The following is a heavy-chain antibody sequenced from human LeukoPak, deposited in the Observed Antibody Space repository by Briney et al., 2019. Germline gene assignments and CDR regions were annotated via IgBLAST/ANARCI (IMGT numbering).Heavy chain of an antibody. CDR3: AKDSPPRFGELLISAFDI. CDR1: GFTFSSYA. J-gene: IGHJ3*02. Sequence: PGGSLRLSCAASGFTFSSYAMSWVRQAPGKGLEWVSAISGSGGSTYYADSVKGRFTISRDNSKNTLYLQMNSLRAEDTAVYYCAKDSPPRFGELLISAFDIWGQGTMVTVSS. V-gene: IGHV3-23*01. D-gene: IGHD3-10*01. CDR2: ISGSGGST.